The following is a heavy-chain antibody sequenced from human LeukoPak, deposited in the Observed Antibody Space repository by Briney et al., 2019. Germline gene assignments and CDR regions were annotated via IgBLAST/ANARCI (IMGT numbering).Heavy chain of an antibody. J-gene: IGHJ4*02. Sequence: PSETLSLTCAVYSGSFSGYYWTWIRQPPGKGLEWIGEINHSGSTNYNPSLKSRVTISVDTSKNQFSLKLSSVTAADTAVYYCGRSSSWSTHGFDYWGQGTLVTVSS. CDR2: INHSGST. D-gene: IGHD6-13*01. CDR3: GRSSSWSTHGFDY. V-gene: IGHV4-34*01. CDR1: SGSFSGYY.